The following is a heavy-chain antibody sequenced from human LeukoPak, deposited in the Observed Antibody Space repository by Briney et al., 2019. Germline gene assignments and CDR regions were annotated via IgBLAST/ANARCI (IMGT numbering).Heavy chain of an antibody. D-gene: IGHD3-22*01. Sequence: GGSLRLSCAASGFTFSSYGMHWVRQAPGKGLEWVAFIRYDGSNKYYADSVKGRFTISRDNSKNTLYLQMNSLRAEDTAVYYCAKSRVGGDSRPFLDYWGQGTLDTVSS. J-gene: IGHJ4*02. V-gene: IGHV3-30*02. CDR1: GFTFSSYG. CDR2: IRYDGSNK. CDR3: AKSRVGGDSRPFLDY.